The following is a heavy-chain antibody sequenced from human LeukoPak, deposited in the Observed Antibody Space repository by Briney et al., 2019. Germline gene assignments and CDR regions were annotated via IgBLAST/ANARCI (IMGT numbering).Heavy chain of an antibody. CDR3: ASPDGSSDY. CDR1: GGSISSSSYY. D-gene: IGHD5-24*01. Sequence: PSETLSLTCTVSGGSISSSSYYWGWIRQPPGKGLEWIGSIYYSGSTYCNPSLKSRVTISVDTSKNQFSLKLSSVTAADTAVYYCASPDGSSDYWGQGTLVTVSS. V-gene: IGHV4-39*01. J-gene: IGHJ4*02. CDR2: IYYSGST.